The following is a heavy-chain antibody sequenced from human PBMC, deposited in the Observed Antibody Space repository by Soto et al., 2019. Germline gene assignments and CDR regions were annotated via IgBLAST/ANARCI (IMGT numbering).Heavy chain of an antibody. CDR3: ARDPLTRYIWGSYRYDAFDI. CDR1: GFTFSSYW. D-gene: IGHD3-16*02. Sequence: GGSLRLSCAASGFTFSSYWMHWVRQAPGKGLVWVSRINSDGSSTSYADSVKGRFTISRDNAKNTLYLQMNSLRAEDTAVYYCARDPLTRYIWGSYRYDAFDIWGQGTMVTVSS. J-gene: IGHJ3*02. V-gene: IGHV3-74*01. CDR2: INSDGSST.